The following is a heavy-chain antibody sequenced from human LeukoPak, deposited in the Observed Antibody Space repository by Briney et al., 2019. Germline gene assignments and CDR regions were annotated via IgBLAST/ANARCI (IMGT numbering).Heavy chain of an antibody. J-gene: IGHJ4*02. CDR2: ISSSGSSI. CDR1: GFSFSDHY. V-gene: IGHV3-11*04. D-gene: IGHD2-15*01. CDR3: ARGASGWSLGY. Sequence: GGSLRLSCAASGFSFSDHYMIWIRQAPGKGLEWLSYISSSGSSIYYADSVKGRFTISRDNAKNSLYLQMNSLGAEDTAVYYCARGASGWSLGYWGQGTLVTVSS.